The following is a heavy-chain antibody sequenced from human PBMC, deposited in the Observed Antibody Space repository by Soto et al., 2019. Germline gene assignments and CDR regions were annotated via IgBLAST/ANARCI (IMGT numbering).Heavy chain of an antibody. J-gene: IGHJ6*02. V-gene: IGHV3-74*01. CDR2: INSDGSST. D-gene: IGHD3-9*01. CDR3: ARVYYDILTGYYYGMDV. CDR1: GFTFSDHY. Sequence: GGSLRLSCAASGFTFSDHYMDWVRHAPGKGLVWVSSINSDGSSTSYADSVKGRFTISRDNAKNTLYLQMNSLRAEDTAVYYCARVYYDILTGYYYGMDVWGQGTTVTVSS.